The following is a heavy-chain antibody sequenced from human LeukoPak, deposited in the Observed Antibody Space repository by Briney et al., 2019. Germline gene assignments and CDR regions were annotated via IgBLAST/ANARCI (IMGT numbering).Heavy chain of an antibody. CDR3: ARGIVVVPAATKTNWFDP. V-gene: IGHV1-2*02. CDR1: GYTFTGYY. D-gene: IGHD2-2*01. J-gene: IGHJ5*02. CDR2: INPNSGGT. Sequence: GASVKVSCKASGYTFTGYYMHWARQAPGQGLEWMGWINPNSGGTNYAQKFQGRVTMTRDTSISTAYMELSRLRSDDTAVYYCARGIVVVPAATKTNWFDPWGQGTLVTVSS.